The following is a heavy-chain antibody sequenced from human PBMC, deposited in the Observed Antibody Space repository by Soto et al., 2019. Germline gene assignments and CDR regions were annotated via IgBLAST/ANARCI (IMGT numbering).Heavy chain of an antibody. CDR2: IYYSGST. D-gene: IGHD6-19*01. CDR3: ASLYSSGWYVDY. CDR1: GGSISSSSYY. V-gene: IGHV4-39*01. J-gene: IGHJ4*02. Sequence: PSETLSLTCTVSGGSISSSSYYWGWIRQPPGKGLEWIGSIYYSGSTYYNPSLKSRVTISVDTSKNQFSLKLSSVTAADTAVYYCASLYSSGWYVDYWGQGTLVTVS.